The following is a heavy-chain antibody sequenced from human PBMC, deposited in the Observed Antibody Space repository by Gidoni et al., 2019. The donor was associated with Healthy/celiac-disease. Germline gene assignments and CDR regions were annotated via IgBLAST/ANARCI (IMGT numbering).Heavy chain of an antibody. CDR1: GFTFSSYE. J-gene: IGHJ4*02. CDR2: ISSSGSTI. Sequence: EVPLVESGGGLVQPGGSLRLSCAASGFTFSSYEMNWVRPAPGKGLEWVSYISSSGSTIYYADSVKGRFTISRDNAKNSLYLQMNSLRAEDTAVYYCASLPSRFGELLWGADYWGQGTLVTVSS. V-gene: IGHV3-48*03. CDR3: ASLPSRFGELLWGADY. D-gene: IGHD3-10*01.